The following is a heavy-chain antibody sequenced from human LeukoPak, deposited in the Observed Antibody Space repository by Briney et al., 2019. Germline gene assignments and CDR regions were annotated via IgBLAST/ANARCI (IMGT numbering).Heavy chain of an antibody. CDR1: GFTFDDYA. V-gene: IGHV3-43*02. D-gene: IGHD3-22*01. CDR3: AKGPGDSSGYYLFDY. Sequence: GGSLRLSCAASGFTFDDYAMHWVRQAPGKGLEWVSLISGDGGSTYYADSVKGRFTISRDNSKNSLYLQMNSLRTEDTALYYCAKGPGDSSGYYLFDYWGQGTLVTVPS. J-gene: IGHJ4*02. CDR2: ISGDGGST.